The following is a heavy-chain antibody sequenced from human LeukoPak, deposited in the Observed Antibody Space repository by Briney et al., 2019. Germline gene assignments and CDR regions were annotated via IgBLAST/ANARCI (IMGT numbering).Heavy chain of an antibody. CDR1: GFTFSDYY. V-gene: IGHV3-11*01. CDR2: ISSSGSTI. J-gene: IGHJ3*02. CDR3: ARGGHLRIMITFGGSGAFDI. Sequence: PGGSLRLSCAASGFTFSDYYMSWIRQAPGKGLEWVSYISSSGSTIYYADSVKGRFTISRDNAKNSLYLQMNSLRAEDTAVYYCARGGHLRIMITFGGSGAFDIWGQGTMVTVSS. D-gene: IGHD3-16*01.